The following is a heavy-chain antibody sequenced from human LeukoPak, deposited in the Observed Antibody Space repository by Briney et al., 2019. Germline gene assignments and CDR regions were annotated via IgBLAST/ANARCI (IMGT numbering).Heavy chain of an antibody. J-gene: IGHJ6*03. CDR3: ARECGSYPYYMDV. CDR2: IYSGGST. CDR1: GFTVSSNY. Sequence: PGGSLRLSCAASGFTVSSNYMSWVRQAPGKGLEWVSVIYSGGSTYYADSVKGRFTISRDNSKNTLYLQMNSLRAEDTAVYYCARECGSYPYYMDVWGKGTTVTVSS. V-gene: IGHV3-53*01. D-gene: IGHD1-26*01.